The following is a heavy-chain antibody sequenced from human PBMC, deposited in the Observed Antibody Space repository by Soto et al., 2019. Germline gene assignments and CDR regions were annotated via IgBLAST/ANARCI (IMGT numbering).Heavy chain of an antibody. CDR2: INPKSGGT. J-gene: IGHJ6*02. V-gene: IGHV1-2*04. D-gene: IGHD2-8*01. CDR1: GYIFSDYG. Sequence: EASVKVSCKASGYIFSDYGINWVRQAPGQGLEWLGRINPKSGGTSTAQKFQGWVTMTTDTSISTASMELTRLTSDDTAIYYCARGDSTDCSNGVCSFFYNHDMDVWGQGTTVTVSS. CDR3: ARGDSTDCSNGVCSFFYNHDMDV.